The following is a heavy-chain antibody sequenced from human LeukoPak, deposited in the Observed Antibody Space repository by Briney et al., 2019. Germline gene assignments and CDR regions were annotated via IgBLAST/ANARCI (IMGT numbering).Heavy chain of an antibody. CDR3: ASRELLRPNDAFDI. D-gene: IGHD1-26*01. V-gene: IGHV3-66*02. CDR1: GFTVSSNY. CDR2: IYSGGST. Sequence: GGSLRLSCAASGFTVSSNYMSGVRQAPGEGVGWVSVIYSGGSTYYADSVKGRFTISRDNSKNTLYLQMNSLRAEDTAVYYCASRELLRPNDAFDIWGQGTMVTVSS. J-gene: IGHJ3*02.